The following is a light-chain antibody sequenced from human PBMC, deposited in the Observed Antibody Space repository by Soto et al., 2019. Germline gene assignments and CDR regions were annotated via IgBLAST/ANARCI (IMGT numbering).Light chain of an antibody. J-gene: IGKJ1*01. CDR1: QSVIIY. CDR3: QQSSNWPPTWT. CDR2: DAS. Sequence: ESVWTPSPATLSFSPVELSTLSFISIQSVIIYLAFDQPTPVQAPRILIYDASNRATGIPARFSGSGSGTDFTLTISRLETEAFAVYSCQQSSNWPPTWTGGQGTNVDIK. V-gene: IGKV3-11*01.